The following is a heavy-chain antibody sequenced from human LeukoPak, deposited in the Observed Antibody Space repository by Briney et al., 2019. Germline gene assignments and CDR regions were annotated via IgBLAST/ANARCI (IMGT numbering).Heavy chain of an antibody. CDR2: ISYDGSNK. Sequence: GGSLRLSCAASGFTFSSFGMHWVRQAPGKGLEWVAVISYDGSNKYYADSVKGRFTISRDNSKNTLYLQMNSLRAEDTAVYYCRGVIIGYDYVWGSYAFDYWGQGTLVTVSS. J-gene: IGHJ4*02. D-gene: IGHD3-16*01. V-gene: IGHV3-30*03. CDR3: RGVIIGYDYVWGSYAFDY. CDR1: GFTFSSFG.